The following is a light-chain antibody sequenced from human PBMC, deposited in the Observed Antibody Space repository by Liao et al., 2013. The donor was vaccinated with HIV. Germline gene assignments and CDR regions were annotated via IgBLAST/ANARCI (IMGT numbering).Light chain of an antibody. J-gene: IGLJ1*01. CDR2: YDS. CDR1: NIGSKS. V-gene: IGLV3-21*04. CDR3: QVWDSGSDHFV. Sequence: SYELTQPPSVSVAPGKTASITCGGNNIGSKSVHWYQQRPGQAPLLVIYYDSDRPSGIPERISGTRSGNTATLTISRVEAGDEGEYFCQVWDSGSDHFVFGTGTKVTVL.